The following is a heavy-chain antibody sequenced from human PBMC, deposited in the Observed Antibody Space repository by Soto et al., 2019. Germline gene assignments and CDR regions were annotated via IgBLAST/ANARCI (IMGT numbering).Heavy chain of an antibody. J-gene: IGHJ5*02. V-gene: IGHV3-23*01. CDR3: SWRGVTSTS. CDR1: GFTFSSYA. D-gene: IGHD2-21*02. Sequence: GGSLRLSCAASGFTFSSYALSWVRQAPGKWLEWVSAIGPTGGPTYYADSVKGRFTISRDNSKKTLYLQMNSLGVDDTAVYYCSWRGVTSTSWGRGTLVTVSS. CDR2: IGPTGGPT.